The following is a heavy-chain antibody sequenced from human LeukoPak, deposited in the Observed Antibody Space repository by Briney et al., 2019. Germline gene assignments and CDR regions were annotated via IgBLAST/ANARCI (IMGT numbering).Heavy chain of an antibody. CDR2: IYHSGST. CDR3: ASGGADYDILTGFDY. D-gene: IGHD3-9*01. V-gene: IGHV4-38-2*01. Sequence: KPSETLSLTCAVSGYSISSGYYWGWIRQSPGKGLEWIGSIYHSGSTYYNPSLKGRVTISVDTSKNQFSLKLSSVTAADTAVYYCASGGADYDILTGFDYWGQGTLVTVSS. J-gene: IGHJ4*02. CDR1: GYSISSGYY.